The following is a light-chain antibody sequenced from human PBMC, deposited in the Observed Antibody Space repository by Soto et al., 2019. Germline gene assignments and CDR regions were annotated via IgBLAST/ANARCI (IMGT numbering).Light chain of an antibody. J-gene: IGLJ1*01. CDR2: EVS. CDR1: TTDVRVYYY. CDR3: CLYIGATTYV. V-gene: IGLV2-14*01. Sequence: QSALTQPASVSGSPGQSITISCTRSTTDVRVYYYVSWYQQHPGKAPQLLIYEVSNRLSGVSNRFSGSKSGNTASLTISGLQAEDEADYYCCLYIGATTYVFGTGTKLTVL.